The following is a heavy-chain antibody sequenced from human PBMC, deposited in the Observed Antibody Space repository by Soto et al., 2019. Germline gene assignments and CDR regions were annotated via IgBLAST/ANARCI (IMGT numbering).Heavy chain of an antibody. J-gene: IGHJ6*03. CDR3: ARFPLANEYSHYYYMDV. D-gene: IGHD6-6*01. CDR2: VYNSGST. CDR1: GGSIGGDS. V-gene: IGHV4-59*12. Sequence: QVHLQESGPGLVQPSETLSLTCTVSGGSIGGDSWSWIRQPPGKGLEWIGYVYNSGSTNFNPSLKSRANTSTDPTEKQFSPALTSVTAAETGIYYCARFPLANEYSHYYYMDVWGEWTTVAVSS.